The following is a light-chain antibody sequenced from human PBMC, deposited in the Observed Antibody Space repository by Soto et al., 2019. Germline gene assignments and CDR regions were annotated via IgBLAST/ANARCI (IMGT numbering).Light chain of an antibody. CDR3: NSFTTSSTLL. CDR1: CSDIGAYNY. CDR2: EVT. V-gene: IGLV2-14*01. J-gene: IGLJ2*01. Sequence: QSALTQPASVSGFPGQSITISCTGTCSDIGAYNYVSWYQHHPGKAPKLLIHEVTNRPSGVSRRFSGSKSGNTASLTISGLRAEDEADYYCNSFTTSSTLLFGGGTQLTVL.